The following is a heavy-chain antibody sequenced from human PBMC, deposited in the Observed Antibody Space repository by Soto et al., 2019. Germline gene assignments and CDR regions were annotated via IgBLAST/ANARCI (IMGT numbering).Heavy chain of an antibody. D-gene: IGHD1-1*01. CDR3: AKDAQAFSTHLGVGYFDS. CDR1: GFTFTNIA. Sequence: EVRLLESGGDLVQPGGSLRLSCAASGFTFTNIAMNWVRQAPGKGLEWVSGISGSGASTYYADSVKGRFTISRDNSRNTLYLQMSSLRADDTAVYYCAKDAQAFSTHLGVGYFDSWGQGTLVTVSS. V-gene: IGHV3-23*01. J-gene: IGHJ4*02. CDR2: ISGSGAST.